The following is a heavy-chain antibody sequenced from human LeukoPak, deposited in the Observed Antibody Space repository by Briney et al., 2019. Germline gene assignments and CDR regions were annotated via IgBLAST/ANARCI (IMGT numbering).Heavy chain of an antibody. D-gene: IGHD6-19*01. V-gene: IGHV4-34*01. CDR3: ARPVSGSGGWYYNY. Sequence: SETLSLTCAVYGGSFSGYYWSWIRQPPGKGLEWMGEVNHSGSTNYNPSLKSRGTISVDTSKIQFSLKLSSVTAADTAVYYCARPVSGSGGWYYNYWGQGTLVTVSS. CDR2: VNHSGST. CDR1: GGSFSGYY. J-gene: IGHJ4*02.